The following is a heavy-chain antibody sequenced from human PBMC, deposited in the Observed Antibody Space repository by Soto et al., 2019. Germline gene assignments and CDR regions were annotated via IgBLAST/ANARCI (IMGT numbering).Heavy chain of an antibody. J-gene: IGHJ4*02. D-gene: IGHD2-21*02. Sequence: HPGGSLRISCAASGFTFSSYAMSWVRQAPGKGLEWVSAISGSGGSTYYADSVKGRFTISRDNSKNTLYLQMNSLRAEDTDVYYFAKPRFLVVTAVLFDYWGQGTLGTVS. CDR1: GFTFSSYA. V-gene: IGHV3-23*01. CDR3: AKPRFLVVTAVLFDY. CDR2: ISGSGGST.